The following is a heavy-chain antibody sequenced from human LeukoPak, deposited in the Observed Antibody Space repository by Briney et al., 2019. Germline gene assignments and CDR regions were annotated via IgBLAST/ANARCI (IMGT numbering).Heavy chain of an antibody. Sequence: PGGSLRLSCAASGFTFSSYSMNWVRQAPGKGLEWVSSISSSSSYIYYADSVKGRFTISRDNSKNALYLQMNSLRAEDTAVYYCAKKTSYSSGWFDYWGQGTLVTVSS. V-gene: IGHV3-21*01. J-gene: IGHJ4*02. CDR1: GFTFSSYS. CDR2: ISSSSSYI. D-gene: IGHD6-19*01. CDR3: AKKTSYSSGWFDY.